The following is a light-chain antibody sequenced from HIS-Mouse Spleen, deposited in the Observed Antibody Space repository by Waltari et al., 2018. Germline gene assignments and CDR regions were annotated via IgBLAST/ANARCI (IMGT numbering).Light chain of an antibody. J-gene: IGKJ5*01. CDR2: DAS. CDR3: QQFNSYPPRWA. Sequence: AIQLTQSPSSLSASVGDRVTITCRASQGISSALAWYQQKPGKAPKLLIYDASSLESGVPARFSGSGSGTEFNLTISSLQPEDFATYYCQQFNSYPPRWAFGQGTRLEIK. V-gene: IGKV1-13*02. CDR1: QGISSA.